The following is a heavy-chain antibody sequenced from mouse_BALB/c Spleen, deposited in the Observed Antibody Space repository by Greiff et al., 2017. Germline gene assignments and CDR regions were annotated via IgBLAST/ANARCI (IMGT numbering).Heavy chain of an antibody. V-gene: IGHV7-1*02. CDR2: SRNKANDYTT. CDR3: ARDATMITTGYFDV. J-gene: IGHJ1*01. Sequence: EVHLVESGGGLVQPGGSLRLSCATSGFTFSDFYLEWVRQPPGKRLEWIAASRNKANDYTTEYSASVKGRFIVSRDTSQSILYLQMNALRAEDTAIYYCARDATMITTGYFDVWGAGTTVTVSS. CDR1: GFTFSDFY. D-gene: IGHD2-4*01.